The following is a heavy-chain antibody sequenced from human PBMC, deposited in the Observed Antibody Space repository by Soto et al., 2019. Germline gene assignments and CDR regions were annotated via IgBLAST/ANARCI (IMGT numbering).Heavy chain of an antibody. Sequence: EVQLVESGGGLVKPGGSLRLSCAASGFTLSSYSMNWVRQAPGKGLEWVSSISSSSSYIYYAASVKGRFTISRDNAKNSLYLQMNSLRAEDTAVYYCARDGSGSYYSVFDYWGQGTLVTVSS. CDR1: GFTLSSYS. D-gene: IGHD3-10*01. CDR2: ISSSSSYI. CDR3: ARDGSGSYYSVFDY. V-gene: IGHV3-21*01. J-gene: IGHJ4*02.